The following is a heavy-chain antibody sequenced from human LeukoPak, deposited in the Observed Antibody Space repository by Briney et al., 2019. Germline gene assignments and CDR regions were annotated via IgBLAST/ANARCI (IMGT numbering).Heavy chain of an antibody. CDR2: SWNSGSI. CDR3: ARSPYSSSSYYFDY. J-gene: IGHJ4*02. D-gene: IGHD6-6*01. Sequence: SWNSGSIGYADSVKGRFTISRDNAKNSLYLQMNSLRAEDTALYYCARSPYSSSSYYFDYWGQGTLVTVSS. V-gene: IGHV3-9*01.